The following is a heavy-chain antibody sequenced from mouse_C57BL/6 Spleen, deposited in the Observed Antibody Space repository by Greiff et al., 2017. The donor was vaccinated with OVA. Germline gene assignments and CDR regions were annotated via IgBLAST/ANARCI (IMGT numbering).Heavy chain of an antibody. J-gene: IGHJ2*01. CDR1: GYTFTSYW. V-gene: IGHV1-64*01. CDR3: ARENSNYYFDY. Sequence: QVQLQQPGAELVKPGASVKLSCKASGYTFTSYWMHWVKQRPGQGLEWIGMIHPNSGSTNYNEKFKSKATLTVDKSSSTAYMQLSSLTSEDFAVYYCARENSNYYFDYWGQGTTLTVSS. CDR2: IHPNSGST. D-gene: IGHD2-5*01.